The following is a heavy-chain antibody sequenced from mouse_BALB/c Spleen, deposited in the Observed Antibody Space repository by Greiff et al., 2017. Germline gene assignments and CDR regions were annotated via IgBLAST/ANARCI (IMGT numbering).Heavy chain of an antibody. J-gene: IGHJ4*01. Sequence: EVQLQQSGPGLVKPSQSLSLTCTVTGYSITSDYAWYWIRQFPGNKLEWMGYISYSGSTSYNPSLKSRISITRDTSKNQFFLQLNSVTTEDTATYYCARSRNYYALDYWGQGTSVTVSS. CDR1: GYSITSDYA. D-gene: IGHD2-1*01. V-gene: IGHV3-2*02. CDR3: ARSRNYYALDY. CDR2: ISYSGST.